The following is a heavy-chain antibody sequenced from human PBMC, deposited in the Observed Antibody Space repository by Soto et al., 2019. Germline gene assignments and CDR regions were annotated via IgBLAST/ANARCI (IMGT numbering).Heavy chain of an antibody. D-gene: IGHD1-1*01. CDR1: GFAFSSYW. Sequence: EEQLVESGGGLVQPGGSLRLSCAASGFAFSSYWMHWVRQTPGKGPVWVSRIYNDGSRTGYADSVKGRFTISRDNAKNKLYLQISSLKVEDTAWYYLARDLSGKTTPYFDLWGQGTLVTVSS. J-gene: IGHJ4*02. V-gene: IGHV3-74*01. CDR3: ARDLSGKTTPYFDL. CDR2: IYNDGSRT.